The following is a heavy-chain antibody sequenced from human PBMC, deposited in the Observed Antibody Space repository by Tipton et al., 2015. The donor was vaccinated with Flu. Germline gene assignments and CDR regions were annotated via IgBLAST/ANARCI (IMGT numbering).Heavy chain of an antibody. CDR3: ARRDFSNYVSDPKNWFDR. CDR1: GNSIRSANYY. V-gene: IGHV4-38-2*02. Sequence: TLSLTCTVSGNSIRSANYYWGWIRQPPGKGLEWIGNIFHSGNAYHNPSLKSRVTISVDTSKNQFSLEMRSVTAADMAVYYCARRDFSNYVSDPKNWFDRWGQGILVTVSS. J-gene: IGHJ5*02. CDR2: IFHSGNA. D-gene: IGHD4-11*01.